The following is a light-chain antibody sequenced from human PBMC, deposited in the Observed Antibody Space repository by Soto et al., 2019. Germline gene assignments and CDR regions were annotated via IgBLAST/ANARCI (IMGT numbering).Light chain of an antibody. CDR1: QSVRTY. CDR3: QQRTTWAGT. CDR2: DAS. V-gene: IGKV3-11*01. J-gene: IGKJ2*01. Sequence: EIVLTQSPATLSLSPGDTATLSCRASQSVRTYLAWYQHKSGQSPRLLIYDASRRATYIPARFSGSGSGTDFTLTISSLEPEDFAVYYCQQRTTWAGTFGQGTKLEIK.